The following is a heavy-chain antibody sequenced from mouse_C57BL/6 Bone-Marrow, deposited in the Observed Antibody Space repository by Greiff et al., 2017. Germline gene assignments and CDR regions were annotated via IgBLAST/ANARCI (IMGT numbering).Heavy chain of an antibody. V-gene: IGHV1-69*01. CDR2: IDPSDSYT. Sequence: QVQLQQPGAELVMPGASVKLSCKASGYTFTSYWMHWVKQRPGQGLEWIGEIDPSDSYTNYNQKFKGKSTLTVDKSSSTAYMQLSSLTSEDSAVYYCALDYYGSSRYYFDDWGQGTTLTVSS. J-gene: IGHJ2*01. D-gene: IGHD1-1*01. CDR3: ALDYYGSSRYYFDD. CDR1: GYTFTSYW.